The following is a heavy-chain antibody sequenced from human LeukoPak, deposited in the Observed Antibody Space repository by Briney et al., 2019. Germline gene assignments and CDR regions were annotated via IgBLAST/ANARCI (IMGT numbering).Heavy chain of an antibody. J-gene: IGHJ4*02. D-gene: IGHD3-16*01. CDR1: RFTFSSYT. CDR2: ISGSGDST. CDR3: AKDYGLSIGEPFDY. Sequence: GGSLRLSCATSRFTFSSYTLSWVRQAPGKGLEWVSAISGSGDSTYYADSVKGRFTISRGNSKNTLYLQMNSLRAEDTAIYYCAKDYGLSIGEPFDYWGQGTLVTVSS. V-gene: IGHV3-23*01.